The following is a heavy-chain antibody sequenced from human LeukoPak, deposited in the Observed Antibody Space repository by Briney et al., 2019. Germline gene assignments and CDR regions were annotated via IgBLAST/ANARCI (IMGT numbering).Heavy chain of an antibody. CDR1: GGSISSGGYY. CDR3: ARVWDYDYVWGRPGGDAFDI. Sequence: PSETLSPTCTVSGGSISSGGYYWSWIRQHPGKGLEWIGYIYYSGSTYYNPSLKSRVTISVDTSKNQFSLKLSSVTAADTAVYYCARVWDYDYVWGRPGGDAFDIWGQGTMVTVSS. V-gene: IGHV4-31*03. D-gene: IGHD3-16*01. J-gene: IGHJ3*02. CDR2: IYYSGST.